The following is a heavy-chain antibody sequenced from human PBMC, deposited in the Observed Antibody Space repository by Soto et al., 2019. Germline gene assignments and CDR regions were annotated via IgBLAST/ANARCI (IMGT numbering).Heavy chain of an antibody. CDR3: ARAAQTRYDCNDLGNWFHP. CDR1: GGTFSSYG. V-gene: IGHV1-69*01. D-gene: IGHD1-1*01. Sequence: QVQLVQSGAEVKKPGSSVKVSCKASGGTFSSYGVSWVRQAPGHGLEWLGGIIPFFGTTNYAQKSQGRLTITADESTSTAYMELNRLIPADTAVYFWARAAQTRYDCNDLGNWFHPWGQGTLVTV. J-gene: IGHJ5*02. CDR2: IIPFFGTT.